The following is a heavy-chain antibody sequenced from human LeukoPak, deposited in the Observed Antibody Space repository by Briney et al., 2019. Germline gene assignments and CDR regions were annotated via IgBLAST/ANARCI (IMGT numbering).Heavy chain of an antibody. V-gene: IGHV4-34*01. CDR1: GGSFSGYY. CDR2: INHSGST. CDR3: AGHSRLPSNDY. J-gene: IGHJ4*02. Sequence: PSETLSLTCAVYGGSFSGYYWSWIRQPPGKGLEWIGEINHSGSTNYNPSLKSRVTISVDTSKNQFSLKLSSVTAADTAVYYCAGHSRLPSNDYWGQGTLVTVSS.